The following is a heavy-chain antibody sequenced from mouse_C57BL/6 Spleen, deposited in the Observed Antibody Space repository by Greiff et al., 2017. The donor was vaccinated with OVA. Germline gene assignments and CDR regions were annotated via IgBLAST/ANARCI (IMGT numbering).Heavy chain of an antibody. CDR2: IDPEDGET. Sequence: VHVKQSGAELVKPGASVKLSCTASGFNITDYYMHWVKQRTEQGLEWIGRIDPEDGETKYAPKFQGKATITADTSSNTAYLQLSSLTSEDTAVYYCARDAGSSWFAYWGQGTLVTVSA. J-gene: IGHJ3*01. V-gene: IGHV14-2*01. D-gene: IGHD1-1*01. CDR3: ARDAGSSWFAY. CDR1: GFNITDYY.